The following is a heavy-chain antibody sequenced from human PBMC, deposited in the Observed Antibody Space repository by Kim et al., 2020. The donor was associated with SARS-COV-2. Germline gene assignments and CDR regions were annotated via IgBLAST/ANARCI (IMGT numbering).Heavy chain of an antibody. J-gene: IGHJ4*02. D-gene: IGHD6-19*01. CDR3: ARVLQEYSSGWYGGGY. CDR2: ISYDGSNK. CDR1: GFTFSSYA. Sequence: GGSLRLSCAASGFTFSSYAMHWVRQAPGKGLEWVAVISYDGSNKYYADSVKGRFTISRDNSKNTLYLQMNSLRAEDTAVYYCARVLQEYSSGWYGGGYWGQGTLVTVSS. V-gene: IGHV3-30-3*01.